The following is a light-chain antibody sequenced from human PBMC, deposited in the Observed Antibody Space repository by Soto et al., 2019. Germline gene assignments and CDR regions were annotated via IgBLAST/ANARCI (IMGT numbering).Light chain of an antibody. CDR1: QSISSW. CDR3: QQYNTYSGT. CDR2: KAS. J-gene: IGKJ1*01. Sequence: DIQMTQSPSTLSASLGDRVTITFRASQSISSWLAWYQQKPGKAPKLLIYKASSLESGVPSRFSGSGSGTEFTLTISSLQPDDFATYYCQQYNTYSGTFGQGTKVDI. V-gene: IGKV1-5*03.